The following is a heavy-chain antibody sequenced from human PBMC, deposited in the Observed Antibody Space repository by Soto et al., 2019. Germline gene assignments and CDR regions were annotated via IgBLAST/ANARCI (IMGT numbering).Heavy chain of an antibody. Sequence: PSETLSLTCAVYGGSFSGYYWSWIRQPPGKGLEWIGEINHSGSTNYNPSLKSRVTISVDTSKNQFSLKLSSVTAADTAVYYCARGQRQRRYFDWLPRTTFDYWGQGTLVTGSS. CDR3: ARGQRQRRYFDWLPRTTFDY. CDR2: INHSGST. CDR1: GGSFSGYY. J-gene: IGHJ4*02. V-gene: IGHV4-34*01. D-gene: IGHD3-9*01.